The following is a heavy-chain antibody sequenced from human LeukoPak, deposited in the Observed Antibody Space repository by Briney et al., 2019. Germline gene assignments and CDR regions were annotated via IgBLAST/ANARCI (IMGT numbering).Heavy chain of an antibody. D-gene: IGHD3-10*01. J-gene: IGHJ4*02. CDR3: VRNYFGSGSYPLPYYFDY. CDR1: GFTFSAYG. V-gene: IGHV3-33*01. Sequence: GGSLRLSCAASGFTFSAYGMHWVRQAPGKGLEWVAVIWYDGSNKYYADSVKGRFTISRDNSKNTLYLQMNSLRAEDTAVYYCVRNYFGSGSYPLPYYFDYWGQGTLVTVSS. CDR2: IWYDGSNK.